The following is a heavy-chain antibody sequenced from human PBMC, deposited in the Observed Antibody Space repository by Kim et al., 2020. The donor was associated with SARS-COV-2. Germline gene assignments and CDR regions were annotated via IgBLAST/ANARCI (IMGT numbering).Heavy chain of an antibody. CDR2: IIPIFGTA. CDR3: AREYGSGSYYYYYYGMDV. V-gene: IGHV1-69*13. CDR1: GGTFSSYA. Sequence: SVKVSCKASGGTFSSYAISWVRQAPGQGLEWMGGIIPIFGTANYAQKFQGRVTITADESTSTAYMELSSLRSEDTAVYYCAREYGSGSYYYYYYGMDVWGQGTTVTVSS. D-gene: IGHD3-10*01. J-gene: IGHJ6*02.